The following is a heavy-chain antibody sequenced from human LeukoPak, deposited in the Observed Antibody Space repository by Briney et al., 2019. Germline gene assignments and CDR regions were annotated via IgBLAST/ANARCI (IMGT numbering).Heavy chain of an antibody. J-gene: IGHJ4*02. CDR1: GFTFKTYA. CDR3: AEDAQGMVRGGIYFDF. D-gene: IGHD3-10*01. V-gene: IGHV3-23*01. CDR2: MSGSGSST. Sequence: PGGPLRLSCAASGFTFKTYAMNWVRQAPGKGPEWVSSMSGSGSSTDYADSVKRRFTISRDNSKNTPYLQMHTLRAEDTPLYYCAEDAQGMVRGGIYFDFWGQGSRVTVSS.